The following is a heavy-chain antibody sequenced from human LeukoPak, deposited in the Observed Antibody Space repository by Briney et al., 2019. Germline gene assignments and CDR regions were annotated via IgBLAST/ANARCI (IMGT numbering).Heavy chain of an antibody. CDR1: GYTFTDYN. CDR2: ISPNIGGT. Sequence: ASVKVSCKXSGYTFTDYNIHWVRQAPGQGLGWMGWISPNIGGTNYPQKFQGRVTMTRDTSITTAYMELSRLRSDDTAMYYCTVWFGELTHWGQGTLVTVSS. CDR3: TVWFGELTH. D-gene: IGHD3-10*01. V-gene: IGHV1-2*02. J-gene: IGHJ4*02.